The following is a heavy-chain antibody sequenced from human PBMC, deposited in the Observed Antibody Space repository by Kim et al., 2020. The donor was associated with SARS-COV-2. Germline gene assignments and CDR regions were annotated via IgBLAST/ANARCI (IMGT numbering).Heavy chain of an antibody. CDR2: IIPIFGTA. CDR3: AATLGTRSGAFDI. J-gene: IGHJ3*02. CDR1: GGTFSSYA. V-gene: IGHV1-69*13. Sequence: SVKVSCKASGGTFSSYAISWVRQAPGQGLEWMGGIIPIFGTANYAQKFQGRVTITADESTSTAYMELSSLRSEDTAVYYCAATLGTRSGAFDIWGQGTMVTVSS. D-gene: IGHD3-3*01.